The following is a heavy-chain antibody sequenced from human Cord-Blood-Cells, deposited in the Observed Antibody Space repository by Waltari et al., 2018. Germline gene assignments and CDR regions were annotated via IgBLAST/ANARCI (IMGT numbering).Heavy chain of an antibody. Sequence: QVQLQESGPGLVKPSQTLSLTCTVSGGSISSGGYYWSWIRQHPGQCLEWIGYIYYSGSTYYNPSLKSRVTISVDTSKNQFSLKLSSVTAADTAVYYCARGRGDIVVVTASDAFDIWGQGTMVTVSS. J-gene: IGHJ3*02. CDR1: GGSISSGGYY. CDR2: IYYSGST. V-gene: IGHV4-31*03. D-gene: IGHD2-21*02. CDR3: ARGRGDIVVVTASDAFDI.